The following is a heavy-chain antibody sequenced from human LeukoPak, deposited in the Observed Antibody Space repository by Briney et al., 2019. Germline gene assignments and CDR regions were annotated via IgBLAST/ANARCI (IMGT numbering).Heavy chain of an antibody. CDR3: ARGHLIQTYGDSHFDY. J-gene: IGHJ4*02. D-gene: IGHD4-17*01. CDR1: GYTFTSYG. V-gene: IGHV1-18*01. CDR2: ISAYNGNT. Sequence: ASVKVSCKASGYTFTSYGISWVRQAPGQGLEWMGWISAYNGNTNYAQELQGRVTMTTDTSTSTAYMELRSLRSDDTAVYYCARGHLIQTYGDSHFDYWGQGTLVTVSS.